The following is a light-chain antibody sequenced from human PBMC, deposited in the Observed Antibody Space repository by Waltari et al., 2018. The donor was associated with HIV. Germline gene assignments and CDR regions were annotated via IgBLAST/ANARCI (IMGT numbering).Light chain of an antibody. CDR2: DVS. Sequence: QSALTQPASVSGSPGQSLTISCTGTSRDVGGYNYVSWSQQHPGKAPKLTIYDVSNRPAGVSNRFSGSKSGNTASLSISGLQAEDEADYYCSSYTSSSTPLGVLGGGTKLTVL. CDR3: SSYTSSSTPLGV. CDR1: SRDVGGYNY. V-gene: IGLV2-14*03. J-gene: IGLJ3*02.